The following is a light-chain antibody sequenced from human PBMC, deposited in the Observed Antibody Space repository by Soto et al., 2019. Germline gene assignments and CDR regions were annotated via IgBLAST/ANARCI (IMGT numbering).Light chain of an antibody. CDR1: QGISRW. CDR2: GAS. Sequence: DIQMTQSPSFVSASVGDRVTITCRASQGISRWLAWYQQRPGKAPELLIYGASSLQSGVPSRFSGSGSGTDFTLTISSLQPEDFANYYCQQANSFPLTFGHGTRLAIK. J-gene: IGKJ5*01. V-gene: IGKV1-12*01. CDR3: QQANSFPLT.